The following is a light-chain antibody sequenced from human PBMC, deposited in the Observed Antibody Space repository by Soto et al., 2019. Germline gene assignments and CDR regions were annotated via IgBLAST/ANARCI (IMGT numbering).Light chain of an antibody. V-gene: IGLV2-14*03. J-gene: IGLJ2*01. Sequence: QSALTQPASVSGSPGQSITISCTGTSSDVGNYNFVSWYQQRPGKAPELMIYDVTYRPSGVSNRFSGSRSGNTASLTISGLQAEDEADYYCSSYTPSRTVIFGGGTKLTVL. CDR3: SSYTPSRTVI. CDR2: DVT. CDR1: SSDVGNYNF.